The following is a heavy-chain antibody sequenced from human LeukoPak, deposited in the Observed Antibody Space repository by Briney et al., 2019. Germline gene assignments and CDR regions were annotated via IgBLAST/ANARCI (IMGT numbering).Heavy chain of an antibody. Sequence: EASVKVSCKASGGTFSSYAISWVRQAPGQGLEWMGGIIPISGTANYAQKFQGRVTITADESTSTAYMELSSLRSEDTAVYYCARDLHPYYYDSSGPDYWGQGTLVTVSS. J-gene: IGHJ4*02. V-gene: IGHV1-69*13. CDR2: IIPISGTA. D-gene: IGHD3-22*01. CDR3: ARDLHPYYYDSSGPDY. CDR1: GGTFSSYA.